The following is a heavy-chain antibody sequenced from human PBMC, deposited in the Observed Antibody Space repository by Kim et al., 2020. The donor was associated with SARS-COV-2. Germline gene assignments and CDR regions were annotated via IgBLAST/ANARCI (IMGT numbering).Heavy chain of an antibody. CDR2: INYSGGT. V-gene: IGHV4-39*07. CDR1: GGSITSTTYY. J-gene: IGHJ6*02. CDR3: ARTHPRRGYGLDV. Sequence: SETLSLSCTVFGGSITSTTYYWGWIRQSPGKGLEWIGSINYSGGTYYNPSIRSRVNISIDTTKNQFSLRVSSVTAADTAMYYCARTHPRRGYGLDVWGQGTTVIVSS.